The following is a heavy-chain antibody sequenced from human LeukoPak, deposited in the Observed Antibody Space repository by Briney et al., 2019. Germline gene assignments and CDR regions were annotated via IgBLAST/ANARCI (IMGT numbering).Heavy chain of an antibody. CDR2: INHSGST. CDR3: AGVDGYNSMGADY. CDR1: GGSFSGYY. J-gene: IGHJ4*02. V-gene: IGHV4-34*01. Sequence: SETLSLTCAVYGGSFSGYYWSWIRQPPGKGLEWIGEINHSGSTNYNPSLMSRVTISVDTSKNQFSLKLSSVTAADTAVYYCAGVDGYNSMGADYWGQGTLVTVSS. D-gene: IGHD5-24*01.